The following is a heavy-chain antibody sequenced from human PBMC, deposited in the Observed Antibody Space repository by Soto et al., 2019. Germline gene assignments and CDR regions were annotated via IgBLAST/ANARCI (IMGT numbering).Heavy chain of an antibody. CDR1: GFTFSNYA. D-gene: IGHD7-27*01. V-gene: IGHV3-23*01. Sequence: EVQLLESGGGLVQPGGSLRLSCAASGFTFSNYAMHWVRQAPGKGLEWVSAVGVSGGGTYYADSVQGRFTISRDSSKNTVHLQMNSLRAEDTAIYYCAKDARDRYNSQLGPFDYWGQGTLLTVSS. CDR3: AKDARDRYNSQLGPFDY. CDR2: VGVSGGGT. J-gene: IGHJ4*02.